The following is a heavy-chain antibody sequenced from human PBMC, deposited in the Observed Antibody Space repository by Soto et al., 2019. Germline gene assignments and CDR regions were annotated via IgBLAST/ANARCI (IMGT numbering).Heavy chain of an antibody. CDR1: GGSVSSGSYH. Sequence: QVQLQESGPGLVKPSETLSLTCTVSGGSVSSGSYHWGWIRQPPGKGLEWIGYIYHSGSTNYNPSLKSRVTISVDTSKNQFSLRLTSVTAADTAVYYCARLSVAWFDPWGQGTLVTVAS. CDR3: ARLSVAWFDP. V-gene: IGHV4-61*01. D-gene: IGHD6-19*01. CDR2: IYHSGST. J-gene: IGHJ5*02.